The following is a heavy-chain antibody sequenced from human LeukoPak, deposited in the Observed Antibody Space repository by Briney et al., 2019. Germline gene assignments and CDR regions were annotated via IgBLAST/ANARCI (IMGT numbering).Heavy chain of an antibody. V-gene: IGHV4-39*07. J-gene: IGHJ6*03. CDR3: ARPGLFRYYYYYMDV. CDR1: GGSISSSSYY. D-gene: IGHD3-22*01. Sequence: SETLSLTCTVSGGSISSSSYYWGWIRQPPGKGLEWIGSIYYSGSTYYNPSLKSRVTISVDTSKNQFSLKLSSVTAADTAVYYCARPGLFRYYYYYMDVWGKGTTVTVSS. CDR2: IYYSGST.